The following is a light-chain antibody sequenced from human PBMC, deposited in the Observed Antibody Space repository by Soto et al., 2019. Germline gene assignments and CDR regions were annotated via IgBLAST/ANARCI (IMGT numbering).Light chain of an antibody. Sequence: QSALTQPASVSGSPGQSVTISCTGTSSDIGLYNYVSWYQQHPAKAPKLMVYDVTHRPSGVSNRFSGSKSGNTASLTISGLLVEGEADYYCTSYTNSNTLIFGGGTKLTVL. CDR2: DVT. CDR3: TSYTNSNTLI. J-gene: IGLJ2*01. V-gene: IGLV2-14*01. CDR1: SSDIGLYNY.